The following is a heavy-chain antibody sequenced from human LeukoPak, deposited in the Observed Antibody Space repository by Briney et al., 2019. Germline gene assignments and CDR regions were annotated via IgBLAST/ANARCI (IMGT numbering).Heavy chain of an antibody. J-gene: IGHJ4*02. CDR3: TRSSWDCSSGSCYSNMNFDY. CDR1: GYTFACYY. V-gene: IGHV1-2*02. CDR2: INPNKGDT. Sequence: ASVKVSCKASGYTFACYYIHWVRRAPGQGLEWLGWINPNKGDTKSAQKFRDRVIMTTDTSLTTAYMEVINLSSDDTAVYYCTRSSWDCSSGSCYSNMNFDYWGQGTLVTVSS. D-gene: IGHD2-15*01.